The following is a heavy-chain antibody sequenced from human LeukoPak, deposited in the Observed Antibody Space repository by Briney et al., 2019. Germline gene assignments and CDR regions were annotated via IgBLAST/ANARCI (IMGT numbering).Heavy chain of an antibody. CDR2: IYSGGST. Sequence: PGGSLRLSCAASGFTVSSNYMSWVRQAPGKGLEWVSVIYSGGSTYYADSVKGRFTISRDNSKNTLYLQMNSLTAEDTAVYYCAKTGNPAAGDYWGQGTLVTVSS. CDR1: GFTVSSNY. CDR3: AKTGNPAAGDY. J-gene: IGHJ4*02. V-gene: IGHV3-53*01. D-gene: IGHD1-1*01.